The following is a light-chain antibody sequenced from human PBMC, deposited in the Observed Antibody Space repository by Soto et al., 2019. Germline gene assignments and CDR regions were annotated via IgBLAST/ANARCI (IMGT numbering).Light chain of an antibody. V-gene: IGKV3-20*01. Sequence: EIVLPKSPGTLSLSPGERATLSCRASQSVSSSSLAWYQQKRGQAPRLLIHDASSRATGIPDRFSGSGSGTDFTLTISRLEPEDFAVYYCQQYGGSPRTFGQGTKVDIK. CDR1: QSVSSSS. J-gene: IGKJ1*01. CDR3: QQYGGSPRT. CDR2: DAS.